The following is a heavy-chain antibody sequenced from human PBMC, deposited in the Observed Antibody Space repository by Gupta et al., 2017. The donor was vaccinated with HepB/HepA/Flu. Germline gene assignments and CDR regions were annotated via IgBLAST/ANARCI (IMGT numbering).Heavy chain of an antibody. V-gene: IGHV3-66*01. CDR3: ARDIRYSGSYWKSVDYYYGMDV. CDR1: GFTVSSNY. Sequence: EVQLVESGGGLVQPGGSLRLSCAASGFTVSSNYMSWVRQAPGKGLEWVSVIYSGGSTYYADSVKGRFTISRDNSKNTLYLQMNSLRAEDTAVYYCARDIRYSGSYWKSVDYYYGMDVWGQGTTVTVSS. D-gene: IGHD1-26*01. CDR2: IYSGGST. J-gene: IGHJ6*02.